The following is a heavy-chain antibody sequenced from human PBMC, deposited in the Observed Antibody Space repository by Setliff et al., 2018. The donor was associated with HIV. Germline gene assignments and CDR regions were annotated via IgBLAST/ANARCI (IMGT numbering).Heavy chain of an antibody. CDR1: GASISSHY. V-gene: IGHV4-59*11. CDR2: IYYSETT. Sequence: PSETLSLTCTVSGASISSHYWSWIRQSPGKGLEWIGSIYYSETTNNNPSLKGRVTISAATSKNVFSLNMTSVTAADTAVYYCARPVSKNFYGLDVWGLGTTVTVSS. CDR3: ARPVSKNFYGLDV. J-gene: IGHJ6*02.